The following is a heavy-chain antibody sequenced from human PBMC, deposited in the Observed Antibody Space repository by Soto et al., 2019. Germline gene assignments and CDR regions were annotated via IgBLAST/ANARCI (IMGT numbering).Heavy chain of an antibody. D-gene: IGHD4-17*01. CDR2: ILSDGSAE. Sequence: QVQLVESGGGVVQPGRSLKLSCEATGFSFSRHGMHWVRQAPGKGLEWLAVILSDGSAEEYAGSVQGRFTISRDKSKTVLYLERNNRRAEDTSVYYCARDDDYSDNGLDYWGRGVLVTVSS. CDR1: GFSFSRHG. J-gene: IGHJ4*02. V-gene: IGHV3-33*01. CDR3: ARDDDYSDNGLDY.